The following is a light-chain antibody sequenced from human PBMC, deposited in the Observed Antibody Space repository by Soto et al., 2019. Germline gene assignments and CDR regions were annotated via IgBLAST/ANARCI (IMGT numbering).Light chain of an antibody. CDR3: LQHNSYPHT. J-gene: IGKJ1*01. Sequence: DIQMTQSPSSLSASVGYRVTITCQASQDISNYLNWYQQKPGKAPKLLIYDASNLETGVPSRFSGSGSGTEFTLTISSLQPEDFATYYCLQHNSYPHTFGQGTKVDIK. V-gene: IGKV1-33*01. CDR2: DAS. CDR1: QDISNY.